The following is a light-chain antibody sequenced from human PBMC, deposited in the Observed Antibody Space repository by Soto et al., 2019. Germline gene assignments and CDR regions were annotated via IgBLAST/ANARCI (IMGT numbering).Light chain of an antibody. V-gene: IGKV1-12*01. CDR3: QQANSFPWT. J-gene: IGKJ1*01. CDR2: AAS. CDR1: QGVGSW. Sequence: DIQMTQSPSSVSAPVGDRVTITCRASQGVGSWLAWYQQKPGKAPKLLIFAASSLQSGVPSRFSGSGSETDFTLTISSLQPEDVASYYCQQANSFPWTFGQGTKVEIK.